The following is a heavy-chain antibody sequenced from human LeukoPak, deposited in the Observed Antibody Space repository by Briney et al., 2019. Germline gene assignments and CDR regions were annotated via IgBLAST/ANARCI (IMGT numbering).Heavy chain of an antibody. CDR3: AKVFWFEHISDY. D-gene: IGHD3-10*01. V-gene: IGHV3-23*01. CDR2: IRGSGGTT. J-gene: IGHJ4*02. Sequence: GGSLRLSCAASGFTFSTYAMTWVRQAPGKGLEWVSTIRGSGGTTFYADSVKGRLTISRDDSKDTLYLQMNSLRVEDTAVYYCAKVFWFEHISDYWGQGTLVTVSS. CDR1: GFTFSTYA.